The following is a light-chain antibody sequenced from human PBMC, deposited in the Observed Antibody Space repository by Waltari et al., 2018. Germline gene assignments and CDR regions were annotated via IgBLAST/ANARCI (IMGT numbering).Light chain of an antibody. Sequence: EIVLTQSPGTLSLSPGERATLSCRASQSVSSNFLAWYQQKLGQSPRLLIYGASSRATGIPERFIGSGSGTDFTLTISRLEPEDFAVYYCQHYGDSLWTFGQGTKVEIK. J-gene: IGKJ1*01. CDR2: GAS. CDR3: QHYGDSLWT. V-gene: IGKV3-20*01. CDR1: QSVSSNF.